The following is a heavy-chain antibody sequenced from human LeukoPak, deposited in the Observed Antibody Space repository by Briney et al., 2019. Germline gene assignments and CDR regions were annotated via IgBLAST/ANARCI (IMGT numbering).Heavy chain of an antibody. V-gene: IGHV1-2*04. CDR1: GYTFTGYY. CDR2: INPNSGGT. Sequence: ASVKVSCKASGYTFTGYYMHWVRQAPGQGLKWMGWINPNSGGTNYAQKFQGWVTMTRDASISTAYMELSRLRSDDTAVYYCARDGPESGYDYWGQGTLVTVSS. J-gene: IGHJ4*02. CDR3: ARDGPESGYDY. D-gene: IGHD5-12*01.